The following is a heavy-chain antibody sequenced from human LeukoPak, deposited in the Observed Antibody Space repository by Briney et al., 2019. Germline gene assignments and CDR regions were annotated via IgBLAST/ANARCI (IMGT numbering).Heavy chain of an antibody. CDR3: ARTGSWYYYFDY. J-gene: IGHJ4*02. V-gene: IGHV4-59*01. D-gene: IGHD6-13*01. Sequence: SETLSLTCTVSGSSINNYYWSWVRQPPGAGLEWLAYIYYTGSTNYNPSLKTRLTISVDTSKNQFSLKLSSVTAADTAVYYCARTGSWYYYFDYWGQGALVTVSS. CDR2: IYYTGST. CDR1: GSSINNYY.